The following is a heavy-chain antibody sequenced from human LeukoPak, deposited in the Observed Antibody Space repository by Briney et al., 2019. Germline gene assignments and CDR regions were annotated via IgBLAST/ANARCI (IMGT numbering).Heavy chain of an antibody. J-gene: IGHJ5*02. D-gene: IGHD5-12*01. CDR1: GFPFSSYG. Sequence: PGGSLRLSCAASGFPFSSYGMHWVRQAPGKGLEWVAFIWHDGSKKYCADSVKGRFTISRDNSKNTLYLQMSSLRAEDTAVYYCAREVVVAATPNWFDPWGQGTLVTVSS. V-gene: IGHV3-33*01. CDR3: AREVVVAATPNWFDP. CDR2: IWHDGSKK.